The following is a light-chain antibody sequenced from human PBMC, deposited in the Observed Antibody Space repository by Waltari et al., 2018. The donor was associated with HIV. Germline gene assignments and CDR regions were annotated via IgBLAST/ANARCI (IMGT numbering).Light chain of an antibody. J-gene: IGLJ2*01. CDR3: CSYAGSYTLGV. V-gene: IGLV2-11*01. CDR1: SSVVGNSNY. Sequence: QSALPPPRSVSGSPGQSFTISCTGPSSVVGNSNYVSCYQQHPGKAPKFMIYDVSKRPSGVPDRFSGSKSGNTASLTISGLQAEDEADYYCCSYAGSYTLGVFGGGTKVTVL. CDR2: DVS.